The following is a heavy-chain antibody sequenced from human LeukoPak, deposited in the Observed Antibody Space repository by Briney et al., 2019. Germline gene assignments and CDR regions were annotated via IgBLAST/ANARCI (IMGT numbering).Heavy chain of an antibody. J-gene: IGHJ4*02. V-gene: IGHV3-23*01. CDR1: GLTFSDYA. CDR3: AKDYSESRVADVFFEY. Sequence: GGSLRLSCAASGLTFSDYAMSWSRQAPGKGLEWVSGITSGFTPHYADSVKGRFTISRDNSKNTFHLQLNSLRAEDTAVYYCAKDYSESRVADVFFEYWGQGTLVTVSA. CDR2: ITSGFTP. D-gene: IGHD2-15*01.